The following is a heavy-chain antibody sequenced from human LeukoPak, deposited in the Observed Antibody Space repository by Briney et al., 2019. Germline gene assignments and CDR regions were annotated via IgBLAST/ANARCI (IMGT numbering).Heavy chain of an antibody. CDR1: GGSISSSSSY. D-gene: IGHD3-10*01. CDR3: TSGYYYGPGSYSMDV. CDR2: IYYGGST. V-gene: IGHV4-39*01. Sequence: SETLSLTCTVSGGSISSSSSYWGWIRQPPGKGLEWIGSIYYGGSTYNNPSLKSRVTISVDTSNNQFSLKLSSVTAADTAVYYCTSGYYYGPGSYSMDVWGQGTTVTVSS. J-gene: IGHJ6*02.